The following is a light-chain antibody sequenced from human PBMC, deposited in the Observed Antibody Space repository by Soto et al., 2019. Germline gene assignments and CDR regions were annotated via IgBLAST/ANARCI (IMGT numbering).Light chain of an antibody. V-gene: IGKV3-15*01. CDR1: QSVSSN. CDR2: GAS. CDR3: QQYNNGPT. J-gene: IGKJ1*01. Sequence: EIVMTQSPGTLSVSPGERATLSCRASQSVSSNLAWFQHKPGQAPRLLISGASTRATGLPARFSGSGSGTEFTLSISSMQSEDFAVYYCQQYNNGPTFGQGTKVEIQ.